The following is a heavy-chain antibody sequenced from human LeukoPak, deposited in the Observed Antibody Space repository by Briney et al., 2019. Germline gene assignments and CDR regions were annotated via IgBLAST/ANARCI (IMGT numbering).Heavy chain of an antibody. Sequence: ASVKVSCKASGCTFTTYAMKWVRLAPGQGLEWMGWINTNTGNPTYAQGFTGRFVFSLDTSVSTAYLQISSLKAEDTAVYYCARGVTYSSSTYHFDYWGQGTLVTVSS. D-gene: IGHD6-6*01. CDR2: INTNTGNP. CDR1: GCTFTTYA. V-gene: IGHV7-4-1*02. CDR3: ARGVTYSSSTYHFDY. J-gene: IGHJ4*02.